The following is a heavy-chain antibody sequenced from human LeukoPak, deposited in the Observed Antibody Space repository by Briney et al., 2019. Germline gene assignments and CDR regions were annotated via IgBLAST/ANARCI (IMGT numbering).Heavy chain of an antibody. V-gene: IGHV4-34*01. CDR2: INHSGST. J-gene: IGHJ4*02. Sequence: SETLSLTCAVYGGSFSGYYWSWIRQPPGKGLEWIGEINHSGSTNYNPSLKSRVTISVDTSKNQFSLKLSSVTAADTAVYYCARLAYSGSYVYVFRQRLRDYYFDYWGQGTLVTVPS. CDR3: ARLAYSGSYVYVFRQRLRDYYFDY. D-gene: IGHD1-26*01. CDR1: GGSFSGYY.